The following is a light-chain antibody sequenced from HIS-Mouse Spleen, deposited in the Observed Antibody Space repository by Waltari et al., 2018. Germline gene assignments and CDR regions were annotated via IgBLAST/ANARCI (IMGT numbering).Light chain of an antibody. CDR1: QSISSY. Sequence: IQMTPSPSSLSATVRNSVTITCRASQSISSYLNWYQQKPGKAPKLLIYAASSLQSGVPSRFSGSGSGTDFTLTISSLQPEDFATYYCQQSYSTPWTFGQGTKVEIK. CDR3: QQSYSTPWT. J-gene: IGKJ1*01. CDR2: AAS. V-gene: IGKV1-39*01.